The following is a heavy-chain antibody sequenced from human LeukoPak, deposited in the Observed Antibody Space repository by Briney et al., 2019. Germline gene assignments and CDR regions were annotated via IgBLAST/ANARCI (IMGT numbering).Heavy chain of an antibody. CDR2: ISSSSSYI. V-gene: IGHV3-21*01. J-gene: IGHJ6*03. Sequence: GGSRRLSCAASGFTFSSYSMNWVRQAPGKGLEWVSSISSSSSYIYYADSVKGRFTISRDNAKNSLYLQMNSLRAEDTAVYYCARGDYGDYWNYYYMDVWGKGTTVTVSS. CDR3: ARGDYGDYWNYYYMDV. D-gene: IGHD4-17*01. CDR1: GFTFSSYS.